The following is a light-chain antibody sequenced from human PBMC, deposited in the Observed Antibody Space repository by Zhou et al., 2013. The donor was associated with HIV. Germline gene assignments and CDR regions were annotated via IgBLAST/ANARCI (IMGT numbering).Light chain of an antibody. CDR3: HHYGSSRT. J-gene: IGKJ1*01. CDR1: QSVSSTY. V-gene: IGKV3-20*01. Sequence: EIVLTQSPGTLSLSPGERVTLSCRASQSVSSTYLAWYQQKPGQAPRLLIHGASSRATGIPDRFSGSGSGTDFTLAISRLDPEDFAVYYCHHYGSSRTFGQGTKVEIK. CDR2: GAS.